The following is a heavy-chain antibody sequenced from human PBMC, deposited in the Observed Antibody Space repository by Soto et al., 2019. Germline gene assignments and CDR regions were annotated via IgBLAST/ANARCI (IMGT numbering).Heavy chain of an antibody. CDR3: AKFEGHPLEYWYLDF. D-gene: IGHD1-1*01. CDR2: IHGGGGAT. Sequence: EVQLLESGGDLVQPGGSLRLSCAASGFTFSAYAMGWVRQAPGKGLEWVSTIHGGGGATHYADSVKGRFTISRDDSKNTLDAQMNSLRAEDTAVYYCAKFEGHPLEYWYLDFWGRGTLVTVSS. J-gene: IGHJ2*01. CDR1: GFTFSAYA. V-gene: IGHV3-23*01.